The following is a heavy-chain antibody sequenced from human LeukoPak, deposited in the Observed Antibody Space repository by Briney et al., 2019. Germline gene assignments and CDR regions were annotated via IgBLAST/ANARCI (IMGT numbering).Heavy chain of an antibody. J-gene: IGHJ4*02. V-gene: IGHV1-2*02. D-gene: IGHD6-6*01. CDR2: INPSSGGT. Sequence: ASVKVSCKASGYTFTGYYMHWVRQAPGQGLEWMGWINPSSGGTNYAQKFQGRVTMTRDTSISTAYMELSRLRSDDTAVYYCARGLKYSSSSILGYWGQGTLVTVST. CDR1: GYTFTGYY. CDR3: ARGLKYSSSSILGY.